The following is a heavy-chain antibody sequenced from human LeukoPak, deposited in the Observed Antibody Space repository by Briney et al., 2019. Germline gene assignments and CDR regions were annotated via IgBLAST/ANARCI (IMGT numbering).Heavy chain of an antibody. J-gene: IGHJ3*02. V-gene: IGHV3-53*01. CDR2: IYSGGST. CDR3: ARKQWELGAFDI. Sequence: SGGSLRLSCAASGFTVSSNYMSWVRQAPGKGLEWVSVIYSGGSTYYADSVKCRFTISRDNSKNTLYLQMNSLRAEDTAVYYCARKQWELGAFDIWGQGTMVTVSS. CDR1: GFTVSSNY. D-gene: IGHD1-26*01.